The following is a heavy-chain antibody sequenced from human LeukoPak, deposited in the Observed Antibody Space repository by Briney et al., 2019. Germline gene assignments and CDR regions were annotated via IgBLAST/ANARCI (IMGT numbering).Heavy chain of an antibody. CDR1: GFTFSTSW. CDR2: MKGDGSVK. CDR3: ARWDAYCSGGRCYSGDFAFDI. D-gene: IGHD2-15*01. V-gene: IGHV3-7*01. Sequence: GGSLRLSCAASGFTFSTSWMSWVRQAPGKGLEWVASMKGDGSVKHFLDSVEGRFTISRDNAKNSLYLQMNSLRAEDTAVYYCARWDAYCSGGRCYSGDFAFDIWGQGTMVTVSS. J-gene: IGHJ3*02.